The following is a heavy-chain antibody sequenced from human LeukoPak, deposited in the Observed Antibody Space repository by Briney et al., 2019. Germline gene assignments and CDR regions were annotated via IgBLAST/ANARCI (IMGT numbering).Heavy chain of an antibody. CDR1: GFTFSSYG. J-gene: IGHJ6*02. CDR3: ARDRFGSSYYYYGMDG. Sequence: PGGSLRLSCAASGFTFSSYGMHWVRQAPGKGLEWVAAISYDGSNKYYADSVKGRFTISRDNSKNTLYLQMNSLRAEDTAVYYCARDRFGSSYYYYGMDGWGQGTTVTVSS. D-gene: IGHD6-13*01. V-gene: IGHV3-30*03. CDR2: ISYDGSNK.